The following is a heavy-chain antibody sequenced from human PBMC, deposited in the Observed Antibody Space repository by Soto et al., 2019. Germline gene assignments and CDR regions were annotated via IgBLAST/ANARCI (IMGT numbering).Heavy chain of an antibody. CDR2: IYFSGIT. CDR3: AREDMSGTYYFDY. Sequence: PSETLSLTCSVSGGSVSSPTHFWSWIRQSPGKGLEWIGYIYFSGITNSNPSLKSRVTISADTSKNQFSLRLSSVTAADTAVYYCAREDMSGTYYFDYWGHGTLVTVPQ. CDR1: GGSVSSPTHF. J-gene: IGHJ4*01. V-gene: IGHV4-61*01. D-gene: IGHD1-26*01.